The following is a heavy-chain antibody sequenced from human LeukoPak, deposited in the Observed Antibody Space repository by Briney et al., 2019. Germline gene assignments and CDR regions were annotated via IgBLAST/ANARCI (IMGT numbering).Heavy chain of an antibody. CDR3: ARDTSSGWYSDY. CDR2: ISAYNGNT. V-gene: IGHV1-18*01. J-gene: IGHJ4*02. Sequence: GASVKVSCKASGYTFTSYGISWVRQPPPQGLEWMGWISAYNGNTNYAQKLQGRVTMTTDTSTSTAYMELRSLRSDDTAVYYCARDTSSGWYSDYWGQGTLVTVSS. D-gene: IGHD6-19*01. CDR1: GYTFTSYG.